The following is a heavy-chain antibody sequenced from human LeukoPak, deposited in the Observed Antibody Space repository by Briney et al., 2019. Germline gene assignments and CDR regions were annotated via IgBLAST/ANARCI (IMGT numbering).Heavy chain of an antibody. Sequence: PGGSLRLSCAASGFTVSSNYMSWVRQAPGKGLEWVSVIGSGGSPFYADSVKGRFTISRDNSKNTLYLQMNSLRAEDTAIYYCVKGGSGWYPGFEYWGQGALVTVSS. V-gene: IGHV3-53*01. J-gene: IGHJ4*02. D-gene: IGHD6-19*01. CDR3: VKGGSGWYPGFEY. CDR2: IGSGGSP. CDR1: GFTVSSNY.